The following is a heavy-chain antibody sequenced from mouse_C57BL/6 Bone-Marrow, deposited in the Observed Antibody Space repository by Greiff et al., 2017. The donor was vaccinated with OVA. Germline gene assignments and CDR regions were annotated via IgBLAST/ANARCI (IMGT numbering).Heavy chain of an antibody. CDR3: ARGRLYYGNYDWYFDV. Sequence: DVKLVESGGGLVKPGGSLKLSCAASGFTFSSYAMSWVRQTPEKRLEWVATISDGGSYTYYPDNVKGRFTISRDNAKNNLYLQMSHLKSEDTAMYYCARGRLYYGNYDWYFDVWGTGTTVTVSS. J-gene: IGHJ1*03. V-gene: IGHV5-4*03. CDR2: ISDGGSYT. CDR1: GFTFSSYA. D-gene: IGHD2-1*01.